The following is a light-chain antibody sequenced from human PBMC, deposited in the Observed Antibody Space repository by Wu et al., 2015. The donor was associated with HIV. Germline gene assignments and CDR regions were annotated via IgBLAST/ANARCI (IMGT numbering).Light chain of an antibody. J-gene: IGKJ3*01. Sequence: QLTQSPYSLSASVGDRVTITCRASQDISNYLAWYQQKPGKPPHLLISGASTLQNGVPSRFSGSGSGTTFTLTISSLQPEDVATYYCQQSYSTPEVTFGPGTKVDIK. CDR3: QQSYSTPEVT. V-gene: IGKV1-9*01. CDR1: QDISNY. CDR2: GAS.